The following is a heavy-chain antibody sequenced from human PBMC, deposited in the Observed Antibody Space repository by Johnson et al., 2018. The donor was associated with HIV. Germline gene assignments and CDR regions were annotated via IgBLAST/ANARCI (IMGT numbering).Heavy chain of an antibody. Sequence: QVQLVESGGGVVQPGRSLRLSCAASGFTFSDYGMHWVRQAPGKGLEWVAAISYGGSEKYYVDSVKGRFTISRDNAKNSLYLQMNSLRAEDTAVYYCARGGWVFDAFDIWGQGTMVTVSS. V-gene: IGHV3-30*03. CDR3: ARGGWVFDAFDI. CDR2: ISYGGSEK. J-gene: IGHJ3*02. D-gene: IGHD6-13*01. CDR1: GFTFSDYG.